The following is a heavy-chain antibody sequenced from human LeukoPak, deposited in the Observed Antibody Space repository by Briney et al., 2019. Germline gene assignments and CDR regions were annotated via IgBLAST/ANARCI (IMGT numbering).Heavy chain of an antibody. CDR3: AHITRNWNDGFHYYYYMDV. CDR1: GVSLSTSGVG. Sequence: SGPTQVNPTQTLTLTYTFSGVSLSTSGVGVGWIRQPPGTSLEWLALIYWDDDKRYSPSLKSRLTITKDTSKNQVVLTMTNMDPVDTATYYCAHITRNWNDGFHYYYYMDVWGKGTTVTVSS. CDR2: IYWDDDK. J-gene: IGHJ6*03. V-gene: IGHV2-5*02. D-gene: IGHD1-1*01.